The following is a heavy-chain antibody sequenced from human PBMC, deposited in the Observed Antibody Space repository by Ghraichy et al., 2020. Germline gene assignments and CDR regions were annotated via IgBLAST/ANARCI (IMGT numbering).Heavy chain of an antibody. CDR3: ARASGWVIDY. V-gene: IGHV3-7*04. CDR1: GFTLSDYW. J-gene: IGHJ4*02. CDR2: IKQDGSEK. D-gene: IGHD2-21*01. Sequence: LTCAASGFTLSDYWMNWVRQAPGKGPEWVATIKQDGSEKHYVDSVKGRFTISRDNAKNSLHLQMNSLGVDDTAVYYCARASGWVIDYWGQGNLVTVSS.